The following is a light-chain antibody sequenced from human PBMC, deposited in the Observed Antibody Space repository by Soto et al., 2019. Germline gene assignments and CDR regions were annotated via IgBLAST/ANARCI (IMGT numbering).Light chain of an antibody. CDR1: QSVSSY. J-gene: IGKJ3*01. V-gene: IGKV3-20*01. CDR2: GAS. CDR3: QKYGSSTFN. Sequence: EIVFRQSPTTLSLSPAGRATLACMASQSVSSYLAWYQQKPGQATRILIYGASTRATGISARFSGSGSGTEFTLTISRLEPEDFAVYYCQKYGSSTFNFGPGTKVDV.